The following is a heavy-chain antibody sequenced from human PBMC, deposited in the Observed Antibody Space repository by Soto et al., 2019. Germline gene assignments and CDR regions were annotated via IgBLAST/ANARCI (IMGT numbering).Heavy chain of an antibody. J-gene: IGHJ6*02. V-gene: IGHV1-69*13. Sequence: GASVKVSCKASGGTFSSNAISWVRQAPGQGLEWMGGIILMFGTANYAQKFQGRVTNTADESTSTAYMELSSMRSEDTAVYYCASGVGYFDCSVNHYYPMSFRGQRSTVPGS. CDR1: GGTFSSNA. D-gene: IGHD3-9*01. CDR3: ASGVGYFDCSVNHYYPMSF. CDR2: IILMFGTA.